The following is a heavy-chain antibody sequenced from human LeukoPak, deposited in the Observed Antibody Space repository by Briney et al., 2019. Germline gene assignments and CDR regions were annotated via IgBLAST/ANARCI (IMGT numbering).Heavy chain of an antibody. CDR1: GYTFTSYD. Sequence: ASVKVSCKASGYTFTSYDINWVRQATGQGLEWMGWMNPNSGNTGYAQKFQGRVTITRNTSISTAYMEPSSLRSEDTAVYYCARAVANYYYYYMDVWGKGTTVTVSS. J-gene: IGHJ6*03. CDR2: MNPNSGNT. CDR3: ARAVANYYYYYMDV. D-gene: IGHD4-23*01. V-gene: IGHV1-8*03.